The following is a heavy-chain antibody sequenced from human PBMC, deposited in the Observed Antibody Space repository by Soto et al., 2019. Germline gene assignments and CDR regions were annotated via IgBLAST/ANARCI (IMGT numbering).Heavy chain of an antibody. V-gene: IGHV4-30-2*01. J-gene: IGHJ4*02. CDR2: IYHSGST. D-gene: IGHD6-19*01. Sequence: QLQLQESGSGLVKPSQTLSLTCAVSGGSISSGGYSWGWIRQPPWKGLEWIGYIYHSGSTYYNPYLKSRVTIYVERPTKQFYLQWGYVTATDTAVYYCARAGGLGAVAADYWGQGTLVTVSS. CDR1: GGSISSGGYS. CDR3: ARAGGLGAVAADY.